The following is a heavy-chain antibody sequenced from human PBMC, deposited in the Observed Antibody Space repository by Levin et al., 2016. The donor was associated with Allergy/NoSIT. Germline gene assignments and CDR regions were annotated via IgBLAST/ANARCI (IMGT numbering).Heavy chain of an antibody. Sequence: SETLSLTCTVSGGSISSYYWSWIRQPAGKGLEWIGRIYTSGGTNYNPSLKSRVTMSVDTSKNQFSLKLSSVTAADTAVYYCAREPYYYDSSGYYGYFDLWGRGTLVTVSS. V-gene: IGHV4-4*07. CDR2: IYTSGGT. CDR3: AREPYYYDSSGYYGYFDL. J-gene: IGHJ2*01. D-gene: IGHD3-22*01. CDR1: GGSISSYY.